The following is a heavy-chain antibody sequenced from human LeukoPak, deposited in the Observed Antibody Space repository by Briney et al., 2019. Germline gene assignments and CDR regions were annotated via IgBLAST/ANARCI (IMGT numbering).Heavy chain of an antibody. V-gene: IGHV3-33*08. D-gene: IGHD3-22*01. Sequence: PGGSLRLSCAASGFTFSNAWMNWVRQAPGKGLEWVAVIWSDGSEKRYADSVKGRFTISRDNSKSTLYLQMNSLRAEDTAVYYCVSGSDTSGYYFYWGQGTLVTVSS. CDR1: GFTFSNAW. J-gene: IGHJ4*02. CDR2: IWSDGSEK. CDR3: VSGSDTSGYYFY.